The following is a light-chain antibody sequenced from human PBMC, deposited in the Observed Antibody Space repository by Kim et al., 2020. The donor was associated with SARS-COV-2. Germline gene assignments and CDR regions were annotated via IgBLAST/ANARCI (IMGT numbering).Light chain of an antibody. Sequence: RRVTIYCSGSSPNIETNTLNWDQQFPGAAPKLLIYSTNQRPSGVPVRFAGSNSGSSASLAISDLQPENEADYDCAAWDESLNGVAFGGGTQLTVL. CDR2: STN. V-gene: IGLV1-44*01. CDR1: SPNIETNT. J-gene: IGLJ2*01. CDR3: AAWDESLNGVA.